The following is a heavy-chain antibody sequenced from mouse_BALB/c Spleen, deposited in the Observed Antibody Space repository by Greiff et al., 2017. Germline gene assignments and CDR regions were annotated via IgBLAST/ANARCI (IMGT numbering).Heavy chain of an antibody. D-gene: IGHD2-14*01. J-gene: IGHJ4*01. CDR3: TNRYDDYAMDY. V-gene: IGHV1S81*02. Sequence: QVQLQQSGAELVKPGASVKLSCKASGYTFTSYYMYWVKQRPGQGLEWIGEINPSNGGTNFNEKFKSKATLTVDKSSSTAYMQLSSLTSEDSAVYYCTNRYDDYAMDYWGQGTSVTVSS. CDR1: GYTFTSYY. CDR2: INPSNGGT.